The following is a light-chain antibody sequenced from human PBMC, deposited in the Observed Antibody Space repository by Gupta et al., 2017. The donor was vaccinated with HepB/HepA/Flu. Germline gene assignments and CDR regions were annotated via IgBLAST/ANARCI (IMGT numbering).Light chain of an antibody. Sequence: QSALTQPPSASGSPGQSVTISCTGTGSDVGTSKYVSWYQQHPGKVPKLMVYEVSKRPLGVPDRFSGSKSGNTASLTVSGLQAEDEADYYCSSYAGSNDVYGLGSWTKGNVL. CDR2: EVS. CDR1: GSDVGTSKY. V-gene: IGLV2-8*01. CDR3: SSYAGSNDVYG. J-gene: IGLJ1*01.